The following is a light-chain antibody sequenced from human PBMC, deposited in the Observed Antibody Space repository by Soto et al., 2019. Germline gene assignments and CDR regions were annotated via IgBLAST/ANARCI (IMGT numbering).Light chain of an antibody. CDR1: QDIRGW. J-gene: IGKJ5*01. CDR2: AAS. CDR3: QQANTFPIT. V-gene: IGKV1-12*01. Sequence: DIQMTQSPSSVSASVGDRVTISCRASQDIRGWLAWYQQRPGTAPRLLIYAASSLQSGVPSRFSGSGSGTDFTLTINSLQPEDSATYFCQQANTFPITFGQGTRLEI.